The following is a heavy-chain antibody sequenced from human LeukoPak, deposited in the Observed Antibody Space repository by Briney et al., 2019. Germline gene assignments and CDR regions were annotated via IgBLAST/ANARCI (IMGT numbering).Heavy chain of an antibody. CDR2: IRSKANSYAT. J-gene: IGHJ4*02. CDR3: TRSTYDSSGYHYFDY. D-gene: IGHD3-22*01. Sequence: GGSLRLSCAASGFTFSGSAMHWVRQASGKGLEWVGRIRSKANSYATAYAASVKGGFTISRDDSKNTAYLQMNSLKTEDTAVYYCTRSTYDSSGYHYFDYWGQGTLVTVSS. CDR1: GFTFSGSA. V-gene: IGHV3-73*01.